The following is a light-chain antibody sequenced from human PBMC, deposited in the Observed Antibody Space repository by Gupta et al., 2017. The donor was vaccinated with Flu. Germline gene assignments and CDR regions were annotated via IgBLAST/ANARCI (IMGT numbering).Light chain of an antibody. V-gene: IGLV1-47*01. J-gene: IGLJ1*01. CDR3: AAWDDSLSGLV. CDR1: SSNIGSNH. Sequence: QSVLPQPPSASGTPGQRVPIPCSGSSSNIGSNHVYWYQQLPGTAPKLLIYRNNQRPSGVPDRFSGSKSGTSASLAISGLRAEDEADYYCAAWDDSLSGLVFGTGTKVTVL. CDR2: RNN.